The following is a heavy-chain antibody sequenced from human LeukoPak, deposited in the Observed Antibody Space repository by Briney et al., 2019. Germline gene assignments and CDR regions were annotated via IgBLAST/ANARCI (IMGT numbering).Heavy chain of an antibody. J-gene: IGHJ6*02. CDR3: ARQKWEQQGRDYYFNGLDV. CDR1: GFTFSSYW. Sequence: PGGSLRLSCAASGFTFSSYWMTWVRQAPGKGLEWIGEIYLYGTTNYNPSFASRVTMSVDRSRNQFSLKLTSVTAADTAVYYCARQKWEQQGRDYYFNGLDVWGPGTTVIVSS. V-gene: IGHV4-4*02. D-gene: IGHD1/OR15-1a*01. CDR2: IYLYGTT.